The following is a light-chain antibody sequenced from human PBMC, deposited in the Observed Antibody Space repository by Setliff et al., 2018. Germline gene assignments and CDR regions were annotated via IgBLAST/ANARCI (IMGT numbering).Light chain of an antibody. CDR2: DVN. J-gene: IGLJ1*01. Sequence: QSALTQPASVSGSPGQSITISCTGSSSDIGAYDYVSWYQQHPGKAPKLMIYDVNNRPSGVSNRFSGSKSGNTASLTISGLQADDEADYYCSPYAGSYHYVFGTGTKVTVL. CDR1: SSDIGAYDY. CDR3: SPYAGSYHYV. V-gene: IGLV2-14*03.